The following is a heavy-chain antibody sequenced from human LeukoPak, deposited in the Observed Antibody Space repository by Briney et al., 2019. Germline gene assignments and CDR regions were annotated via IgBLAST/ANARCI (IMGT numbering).Heavy chain of an antibody. CDR3: ARGVVTAYYSYYGMDV. CDR1: GGSISSDY. V-gene: IGHV4-59*01. J-gene: IGHJ6*02. Sequence: KPSETLSLTCTVSGGSISSDYWSWIRQPPGKGLKWIGYIYYSGSTNYNPSLKSRVTISVDTSKNQFSLKLSSVTAADTAVYYCARGVVTAYYSYYGMDVWGQGTTVTVSS. D-gene: IGHD2-21*02. CDR2: IYYSGST.